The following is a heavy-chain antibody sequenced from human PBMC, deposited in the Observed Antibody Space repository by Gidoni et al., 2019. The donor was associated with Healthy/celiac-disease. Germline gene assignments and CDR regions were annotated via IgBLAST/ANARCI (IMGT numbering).Heavy chain of an antibody. CDR2: INHSGST. D-gene: IGHD5-12*01. CDR3: ARSGLRRDGYNKFDY. J-gene: IGHJ4*02. V-gene: IGHV4-34*01. CDR1: GGSFSGYY. Sequence: QVQLQQWGAGLLKPSETLSLTCAVYGGSFSGYYWGWIRQPPGKGLEWIGEINHSGSTNYNPSLKSRVTISVDTSKNQFSLKLSSVTAADTAVYYCARSGLRRDGYNKFDYWGQGTLVTVSS.